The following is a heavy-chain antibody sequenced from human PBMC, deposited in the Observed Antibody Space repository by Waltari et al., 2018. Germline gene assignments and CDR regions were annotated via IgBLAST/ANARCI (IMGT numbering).Heavy chain of an antibody. CDR3: TSWGQQLAPL. CDR1: GFTFSSYG. J-gene: IGHJ4*02. CDR2: ISYDGSNK. D-gene: IGHD6-13*01. Sequence: QVQLVESGGGVVQPGRSLRLSCAASGFTFSSYGMHWVRQAPGKGLEWVAVISYDGSNKYYADSVKGRVTISRDNSKNTLYLQMNSLRAEDTAGYYCTSWGQQLAPLWGQGTLVTVSS. V-gene: IGHV3-30*03.